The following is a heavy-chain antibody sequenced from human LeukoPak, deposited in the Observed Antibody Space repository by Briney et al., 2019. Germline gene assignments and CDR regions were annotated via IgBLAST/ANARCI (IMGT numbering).Heavy chain of an antibody. CDR3: ATITAVATFDY. Sequence: AAVKESCKVSGYTLTELSMHWVRQTPGTGLEWMGGFDPEDGETIYAQRFQGRVTMTEDTSTDTAYMELSSLKSEGTAVYYCATITAVATFDYCGHRNLVSASS. V-gene: IGHV1-24*01. J-gene: IGHJ4*01. D-gene: IGHD6-13*01. CDR1: GYTLTELS. CDR2: FDPEDGET.